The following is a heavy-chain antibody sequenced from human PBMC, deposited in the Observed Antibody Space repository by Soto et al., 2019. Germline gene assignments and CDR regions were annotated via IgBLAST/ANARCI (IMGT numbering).Heavy chain of an antibody. CDR1: GFTFRNYD. V-gene: IGHV3-13*04. D-gene: IGHD3-22*01. Sequence: GGSLRLSCSASGFTFRNYDMHWVRQGPGKGLEWVSAIGTAGDTNYAGSVKGRFTISRENAKNSLYLQMNSLRAGDTAIYFCARAIGPTLFDYWGQGTLVTV. J-gene: IGHJ4*02. CDR2: IGTAGDT. CDR3: ARAIGPTLFDY.